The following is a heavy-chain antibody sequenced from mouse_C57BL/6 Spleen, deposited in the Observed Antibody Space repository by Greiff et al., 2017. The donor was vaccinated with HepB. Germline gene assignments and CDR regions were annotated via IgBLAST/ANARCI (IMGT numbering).Heavy chain of an antibody. D-gene: IGHD2-1*01. CDR3: ARGGKSYAMDY. V-gene: IGHV5-17*01. CDR2: ISSGSSTI. J-gene: IGHJ4*01. CDR1: GFTFSDYG. Sequence: EVQVVESGGGLVKPGGSLKLSCAASGFTFSDYGMHWVRQAPEKGLEWVAYISSGSSTIYYADTVKGRFTISRDNAKNTLFLQMTSLRSEDTAMYYCARGGKSYAMDYWGQGTSVTVSS.